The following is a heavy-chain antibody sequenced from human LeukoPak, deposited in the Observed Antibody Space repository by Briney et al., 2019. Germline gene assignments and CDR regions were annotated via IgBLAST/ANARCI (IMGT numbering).Heavy chain of an antibody. D-gene: IGHD6-19*01. J-gene: IGHJ5*02. V-gene: IGHV5-51*01. CDR2: IYPGDSDT. Sequence: GESLKISCKGSGYSFTSYWIGWVRQMPGKGLEWMGIIYPGDSDTRYSPSFQGQVTISADKSISTAYLQWSSLKASDTAMSYCARLDSIAVAGRNWFDPWGQGTLVTVSS. CDR1: GYSFTSYW. CDR3: ARLDSIAVAGRNWFDP.